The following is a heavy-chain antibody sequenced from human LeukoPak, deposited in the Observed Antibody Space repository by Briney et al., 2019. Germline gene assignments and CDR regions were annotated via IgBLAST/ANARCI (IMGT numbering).Heavy chain of an antibody. V-gene: IGHV4-4*02. CDR2: IYHSGST. CDR1: GGSISSNNW. J-gene: IGHJ4*02. D-gene: IGHD3-10*01. Sequence: SETLSLTCAVSGGSISSNNWWSWVRQPPGKGLEWIGEIYHSGSTNYNPSLKSRVTISVDTSKNQFSLKLSSVTAADTAVYYCARHGLLWFGELLDYWGQGTLVTVSS. CDR3: ARHGLLWFGELLDY.